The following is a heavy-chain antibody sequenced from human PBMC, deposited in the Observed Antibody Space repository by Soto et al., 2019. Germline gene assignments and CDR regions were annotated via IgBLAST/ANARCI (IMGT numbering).Heavy chain of an antibody. J-gene: IGHJ3*02. CDR1: GSTFDDYA. D-gene: IGHD4-17*01. Sequence: GGSLRLSCAASGSTFDDYAMHWVRQAPGKGLEWVSGTSWNSGSIGYADSVQGRFTISRDNAKNSLYLQMNSLRAEDTALYYCAKDAGDYGHDAFDIWGQGTVVTVSS. V-gene: IGHV3-9*01. CDR2: TSWNSGSI. CDR3: AKDAGDYGHDAFDI.